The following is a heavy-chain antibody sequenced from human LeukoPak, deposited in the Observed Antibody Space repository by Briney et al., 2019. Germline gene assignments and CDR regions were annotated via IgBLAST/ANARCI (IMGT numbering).Heavy chain of an antibody. J-gene: IGHJ4*02. CDR1: GFTFSDYY. CDR2: ISSSGSTI. Sequence: PGGSLRLSCAASGFTFSDYYMNWIRQAPGKGLEWLSYISSSGSTIYYADSVRGRFTISRDNAKNSLYLQMNSLRAEDTAVYFCAGQNYYDSSGYYPDYWGQGTLVTVSS. D-gene: IGHD3-22*01. V-gene: IGHV3-11*01. CDR3: AGQNYYDSSGYYPDY.